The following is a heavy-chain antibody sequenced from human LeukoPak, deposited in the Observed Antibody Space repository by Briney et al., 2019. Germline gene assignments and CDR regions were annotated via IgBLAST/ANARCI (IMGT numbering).Heavy chain of an antibody. CDR1: GYTFTGYY. V-gene: IGHV1-2*02. D-gene: IGHD1-26*01. J-gene: IGHJ4*02. CDR2: INANSGGT. CDR3: AILEWELLQETGGD. Sequence: ASVKVSCKASGYTFTGYYMHWVRQAPGQGLEWMGWINANSGGTDYAQKFQGRVTMTRDTSISTAYMELSRLRSDDTAVYYCAILEWELLQETGGDWGQGTLVTVSS.